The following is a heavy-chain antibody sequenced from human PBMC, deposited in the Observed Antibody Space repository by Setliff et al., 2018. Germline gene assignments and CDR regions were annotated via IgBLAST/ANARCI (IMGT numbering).Heavy chain of an antibody. D-gene: IGHD2-2*01. J-gene: IGHJ6*03. V-gene: IGHV1-69*05. CDR1: GGSFSSYG. Sequence: SVKVSCKASGGSFSSYGITWVRQAPGQGLEWMGGTIPMFGTTNYAQKFQGRVTIITDESTSTAYMDLSSLRSEDTAVFYCAREVVVVKSAINYYYYMDVWGKGTTVTVSS. CDR2: TIPMFGTT. CDR3: AREVVVVKSAINYYYYMDV.